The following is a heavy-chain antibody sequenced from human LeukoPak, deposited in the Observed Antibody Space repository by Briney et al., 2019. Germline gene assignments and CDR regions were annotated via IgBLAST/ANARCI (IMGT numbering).Heavy chain of an antibody. J-gene: IGHJ4*02. CDR2: MFYSGTT. CDR1: GGSISSGGYY. CDR3: ARSLGSGSYSYSFDY. Sequence: SQTLSLTCTVSGGSISSGGYYWSWIRQHPGKGLEWIGYMFYSGTTYYDPSLKSRVTMSRDMSENQFSLKLTSVTAADTGVYHCARSLGSGSYSYSFDYWGQGTLVTVSS. D-gene: IGHD1-26*01. V-gene: IGHV4-31*03.